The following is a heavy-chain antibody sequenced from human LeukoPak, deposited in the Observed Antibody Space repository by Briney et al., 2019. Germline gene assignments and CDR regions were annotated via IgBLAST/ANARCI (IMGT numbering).Heavy chain of an antibody. V-gene: IGHV1-69*13. Sequence: ASVKVSCKASGYTFTSYYMHWVRPAPGQGLEWMGGIIPIFGTANYAQKFQGRVTITADESTSTAYMELSSLRSEDTAVYYCARASYYYDSSGSGGWYFDLWGRGTLVTVSS. CDR3: ARASYYYDSSGSGGWYFDL. CDR2: IIPIFGTA. D-gene: IGHD3-22*01. J-gene: IGHJ2*01. CDR1: GYTFTSYY.